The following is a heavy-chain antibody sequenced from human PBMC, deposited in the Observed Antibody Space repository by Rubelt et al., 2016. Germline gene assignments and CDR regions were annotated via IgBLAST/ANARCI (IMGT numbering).Heavy chain of an antibody. CDR3: ARRYSNGLYWFFDL. Sequence: QLQLQESGPGLVKPSETLSLTCSVSGGSISSGNYYWGWIRQPPGKGLEWIGNIYYSGSTYYNPSLKSRVTISVDTSKNQFSLELISVTAADTAVYYCARRYSNGLYWFFDLWGRGTLVTVSS. CDR2: IYYSGST. J-gene: IGHJ2*01. D-gene: IGHD6-19*01. V-gene: IGHV4-39*01. CDR1: GGSISSGNYY.